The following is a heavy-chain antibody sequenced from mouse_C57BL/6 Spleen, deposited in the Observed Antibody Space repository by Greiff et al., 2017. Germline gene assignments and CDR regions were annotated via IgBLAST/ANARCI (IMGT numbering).Heavy chain of an antibody. J-gene: IGHJ1*03. CDR1: GFTFSDYG. D-gene: IGHD2-3*01. CDR3: ARPGLLQYFDV. Sequence: EVKLVESGGGLVKPGGSLKLSCAASGFTFSDYGMHWVRQAPEKGLEWVAYISSGSSTIYYADTVKGRFTISRDNAKNTLFLQMTSLRSEDTAMYYCARPGLLQYFDVWGTGTTVTVSS. CDR2: ISSGSSTI. V-gene: IGHV5-17*01.